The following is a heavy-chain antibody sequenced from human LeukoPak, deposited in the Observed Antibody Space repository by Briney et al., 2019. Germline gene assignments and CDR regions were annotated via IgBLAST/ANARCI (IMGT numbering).Heavy chain of an antibody. CDR3: ARDSAGSLRSWFDP. CDR2: ISSSSSYI. V-gene: IGHV3-21*01. CDR1: GFTFSSYS. Sequence: NAGGSLRLSCAASGFTFSSYSVNWVRQAPGKGLEWVSSISSSSSYIYYADSVKGRFTISRDNAKNSLYLQMNSLRAEDTAVYYCARDSAGSLRSWFDPWGQGTLVTVSS. J-gene: IGHJ5*02.